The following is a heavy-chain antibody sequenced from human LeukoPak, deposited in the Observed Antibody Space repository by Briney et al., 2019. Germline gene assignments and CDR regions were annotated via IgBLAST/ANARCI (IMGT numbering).Heavy chain of an antibody. CDR2: IYYSGGT. CDR1: AAPITSYY. V-gene: IGHV4-59*01. D-gene: IGHD1-26*01. CDR3: ARGGSIVGATPHDAFDI. J-gene: IGHJ3*02. Sequence: ASETLSLTCTVSAAPITSYYWSWIRQPPGKGLEWIGCIYYSGGTNYNPSLKSRVAISVDTSKNQVSLRLSSVTAADTAVYYCARGGSIVGATPHDAFDIWGQGTVVTVS.